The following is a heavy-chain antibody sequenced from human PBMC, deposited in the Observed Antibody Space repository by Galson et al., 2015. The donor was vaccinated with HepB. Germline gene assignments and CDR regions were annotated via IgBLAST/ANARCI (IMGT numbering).Heavy chain of an antibody. V-gene: IGHV4-61*02. D-gene: IGHD6-13*01. CDR1: GGSISSVTYY. J-gene: IGHJ5*01. CDR3: ARDRSSTWYTPAGWFDS. Sequence: TLSLTCTVSGGSISSVTYYWSWIRQPAGKGLEWIGRIYSSGSTNYNPSLKSRVTMSVATSKNQFSLKLSSVTAADTAIYYCARDRSSTWYTPAGWFDSWGQGTLATVSS. CDR2: IYSSGST.